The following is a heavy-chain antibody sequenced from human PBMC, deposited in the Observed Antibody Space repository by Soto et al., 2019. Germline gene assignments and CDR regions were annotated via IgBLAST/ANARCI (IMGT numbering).Heavy chain of an antibody. J-gene: IGHJ6*02. Sequence: PGGSLRLSCAASGFTFSSYGMHWVRQAPGKGLEWVAVISYDGSNKYYADSVKGRFTISRDNSKNTLYLQMNSLRAEDTAVYYCAKDAWSPFGELFCCSGGMDVWGQGTTVTVS. V-gene: IGHV3-30*18. D-gene: IGHD3-10*01. CDR2: ISYDGSNK. CDR1: GFTFSSYG. CDR3: AKDAWSPFGELFCCSGGMDV.